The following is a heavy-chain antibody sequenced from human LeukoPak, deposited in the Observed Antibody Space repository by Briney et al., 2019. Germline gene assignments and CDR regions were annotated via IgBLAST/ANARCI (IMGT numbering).Heavy chain of an antibody. CDR3: ARGAMVRGVIITFDP. D-gene: IGHD3-10*01. J-gene: IGHJ5*02. V-gene: IGHV4-30-2*01. CDR2: IYHSGST. Sequence: TSETLPLACAVSGGSISSGGYSWSWIRQPPGKGLEWIGYIYHSGSTYYNPSLKSRVTISVDRSKNHFSLKLSSVTAADTAVYYCARGAMVRGVIITFDPWGQGTLVTVSS. CDR1: GGSISSGGYS.